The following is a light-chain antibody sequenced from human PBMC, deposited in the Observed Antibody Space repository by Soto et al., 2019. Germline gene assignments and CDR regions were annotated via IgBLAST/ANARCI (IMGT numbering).Light chain of an antibody. CDR2: DVS. CDR3: SSLTTNTTVV. V-gene: IGLV2-14*03. J-gene: IGLJ2*01. CDR1: SDDVGHYNY. Sequence: QSALTQPASVSGSPGQSITISCTGTSDDVGHYNYVSWYQQHPGKAPKLMIYDVSNRPSGISNRFSGSKSGNTASLTISGLQAEDEADYYCSSLTTNTTVVFGGGTKLTVL.